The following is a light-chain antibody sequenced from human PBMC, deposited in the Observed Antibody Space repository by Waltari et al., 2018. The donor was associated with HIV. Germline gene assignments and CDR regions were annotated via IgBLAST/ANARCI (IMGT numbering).Light chain of an antibody. CDR3: QQYYSIPRT. J-gene: IGKJ1*01. Sequence: DIVMTQSPDSLAVSLGERATINCKPSRSVLYTSNNKNYLAWYQHKPGQPPKLLIYWASTRQSGVPDRFRGSGSGTDFTLAINNLQAEDVAVYYCQQYYSIPRTFGQGTKVEIK. CDR2: WAS. V-gene: IGKV4-1*01. CDR1: RSVLYTSNNKNY.